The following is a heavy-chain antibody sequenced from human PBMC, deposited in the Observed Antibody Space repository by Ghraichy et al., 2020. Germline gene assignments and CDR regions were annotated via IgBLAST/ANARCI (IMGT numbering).Heavy chain of an antibody. CDR1: GFTFNGYS. D-gene: IGHD4-23*01. CDR3: ARASTVVRFYYYDGMDV. J-gene: IGHJ6*02. Sequence: GGSLRLSCVGSGFTFNGYSMNWVRQSPGKGLEWVSYISSSSRNIFYADSVKGRFTISRDNAKNSLYLQMNSLRDEDTAVYYCARASTVVRFYYYDGMDVWGRGTTVTVSS. V-gene: IGHV3-48*02. CDR2: ISSSSRNI.